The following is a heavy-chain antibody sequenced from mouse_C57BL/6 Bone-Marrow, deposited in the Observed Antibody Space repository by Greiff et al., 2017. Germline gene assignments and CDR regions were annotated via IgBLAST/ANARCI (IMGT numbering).Heavy chain of an antibody. V-gene: IGHV1-74*01. D-gene: IGHD1-1*01. Sequence: QVQLQQPGAELVKPGASVKVSCKASGYTFTSYWMHWVKQRPGQGLEWIGRLHPSDSDTNYNQKFKGKATLTVDKSSSTAYMQLSSLTSEDSAVYYCAIEGRYGSNAMDYWGQGTSGTVSS. CDR1: GYTFTSYW. J-gene: IGHJ4*01. CDR3: AIEGRYGSNAMDY. CDR2: LHPSDSDT.